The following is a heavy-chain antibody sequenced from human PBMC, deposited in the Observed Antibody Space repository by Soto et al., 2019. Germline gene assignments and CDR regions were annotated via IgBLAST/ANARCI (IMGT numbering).Heavy chain of an antibody. J-gene: IGHJ4*02. D-gene: IGHD3-3*01. CDR2: SIPIFGTT. V-gene: IGHV1-69*01. CDR3: ARVFPDGWVEPGVVRGYLDT. CDR1: ADSFSSYG. Sequence: QVQLVQSGAEVKEPGSAVKVSCKAPADSFSSYGISWVRQAPGQGLEWMGGSIPIFGTTNYAEKFQGRVTITADESTNTAYMELSSLRSEDTALYYGARVFPDGWVEPGVVRGYLDTWGRGTLVTVSS.